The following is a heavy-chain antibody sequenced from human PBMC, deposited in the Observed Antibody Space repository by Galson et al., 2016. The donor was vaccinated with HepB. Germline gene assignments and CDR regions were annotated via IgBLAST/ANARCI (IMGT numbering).Heavy chain of an antibody. V-gene: IGHV6-1*01. CDR3: ARLAVTGNYYYYGVDV. J-gene: IGHJ6*02. CDR1: GDSVSSNSAA. CDR2: TYYRSKWYN. Sequence: CAISGDSVSSNSAAWNWIRQSPSRGLEWLGRTYYRSKWYNDYAVSVKSRITINPDTSKNQFSLQLSSVTPEDTAVYYCARLAVTGNYYYYGVDVWGQGTTVTVSS. D-gene: IGHD6-19*01.